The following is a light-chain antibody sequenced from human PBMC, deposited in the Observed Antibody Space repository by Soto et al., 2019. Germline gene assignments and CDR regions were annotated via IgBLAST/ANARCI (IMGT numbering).Light chain of an antibody. CDR2: KAS. J-gene: IGKJ1*01. Sequence: DGQMTQSPATLSASIGDRVAITCRASQSIRNSMAWYQQKPGKAPKLLISKASSLESGVPSRFAGSGSGTEFTLTISSLQTDDFATYYCQQYNTYPWTFGQGTKVEV. CDR1: QSIRNS. V-gene: IGKV1-5*03. CDR3: QQYNTYPWT.